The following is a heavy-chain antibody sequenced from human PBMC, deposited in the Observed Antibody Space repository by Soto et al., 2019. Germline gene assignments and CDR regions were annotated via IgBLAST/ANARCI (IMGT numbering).Heavy chain of an antibody. D-gene: IGHD5-18*01. CDR2: ISGYNGNT. Sequence: VQLVQSGAEVKKPGASVKVSCKASGYTFSNYGISWVRQGPGQGLEWMGWISGYNGNTHYEEKVQDRIKMTTDTSTSTTYLELRSLRSDDTAVYFCAGDPGFGFGYSYAFAMDVWGQGTTVTVSS. V-gene: IGHV1-18*01. CDR1: GYTFSNYG. CDR3: AGDPGFGFGYSYAFAMDV. J-gene: IGHJ6*02.